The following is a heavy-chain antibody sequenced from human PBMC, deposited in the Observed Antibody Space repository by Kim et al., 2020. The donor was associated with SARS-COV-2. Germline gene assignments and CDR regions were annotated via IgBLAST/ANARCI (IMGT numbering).Heavy chain of an antibody. CDR2: ISGSGGST. J-gene: IGHJ4*02. V-gene: IGHV3-23*01. Sequence: GGSLRLSCAASGFTFSSYAMSWVRQAPGKGLEWVSAISGSGGSTYYADSVKGRFTISRDNSKNTLYLQMNSLRAEDTAVYYCAKEAAWIGSSWYVFDYWGQGPLVTVSS. D-gene: IGHD6-13*01. CDR1: GFTFSSYA. CDR3: AKEAAWIGSSWYVFDY.